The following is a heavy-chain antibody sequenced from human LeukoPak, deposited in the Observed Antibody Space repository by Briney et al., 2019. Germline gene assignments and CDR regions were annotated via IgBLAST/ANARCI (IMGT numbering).Heavy chain of an antibody. CDR3: ARDLFTRKTLGNWDSRAFHI. V-gene: IGHV1-2*02. CDR2: INPNSGGT. D-gene: IGHD1-14*01. J-gene: IGHJ3*02. Sequence: GASVKVSCKASGYTFTDDYVHWVRQAPGQGLQWLGWINPNSGGTNYAQNFQGRVTVTRDTSTATAYMELRWLTSDDTAVYYCARDLFTRKTLGNWDSRAFHIWGQGTMVTVSS. CDR1: GYTFTDDY.